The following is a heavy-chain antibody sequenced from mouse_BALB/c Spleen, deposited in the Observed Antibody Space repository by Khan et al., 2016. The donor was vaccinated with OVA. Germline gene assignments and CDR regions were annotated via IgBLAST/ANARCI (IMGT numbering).Heavy chain of an antibody. CDR2: INSNGGGT. J-gene: IGHJ2*01. CDR3: ARMASTKN. CDR1: GYTFSSYG. Sequence: EVQLVESGGGLVQPGGSLTLSCAASGYTFSSYGMSWVRQTPEKRLELVAYINSNGGGTYYPDSVKGRFTISRDNAKNTLYLQMSSLKSEDTAMYYWARMASTKNWGQGTTLTVSS. V-gene: IGHV5-6-3*01.